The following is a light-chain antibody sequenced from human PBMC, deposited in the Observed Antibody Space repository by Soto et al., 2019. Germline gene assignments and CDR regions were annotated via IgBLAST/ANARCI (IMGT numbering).Light chain of an antibody. Sequence: AIQLTQSPSSLSASVGDRVTITCRASQVISVALAWYQQKPVKPPKLLIFDVSSLQSGVPSRFSGSGSGTDFTLTISSLQPEDFATYYCQQFNTYPITFGQGTRLEIK. CDR2: DVS. J-gene: IGKJ5*01. CDR3: QQFNTYPIT. V-gene: IGKV1-13*02. CDR1: QVISVA.